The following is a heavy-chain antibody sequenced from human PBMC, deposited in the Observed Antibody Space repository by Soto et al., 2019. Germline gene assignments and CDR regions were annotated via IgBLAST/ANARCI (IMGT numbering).Heavy chain of an antibody. J-gene: IGHJ5*02. V-gene: IGHV1-69*13. CDR1: GGTFSSYA. CDR3: ASNIHTYNTHLDNWFDP. D-gene: IGHD1-1*01. CDR2: IIPIFGTA. Sequence: SVKVSCKASGGTFSSYAISWVRQAPGQGLEWMGGIIPIFGTANYAQKFQGRVTITADESTSTAYMELSSLRSEDTAVYYCASNIHTYNTHLDNWFDPWGQGTLVTVSS.